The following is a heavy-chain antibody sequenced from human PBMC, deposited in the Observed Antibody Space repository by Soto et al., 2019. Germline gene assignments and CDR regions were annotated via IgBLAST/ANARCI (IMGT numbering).Heavy chain of an antibody. Sequence: GASVKVSCKTSGGTFGSHAISWVRQAPGQGLEWMGGIIPIFSTPNYAQKFQGRVTITADESTSTAYMELSSLRSEDTAVYYCARPIQYYFDTSAQSAWFDPWGQGTLVTVSS. V-gene: IGHV1-69*13. CDR1: GGTFGSHA. CDR2: IIPIFSTP. CDR3: ARPIQYYFDTSAQSAWFDP. J-gene: IGHJ5*02. D-gene: IGHD3-22*01.